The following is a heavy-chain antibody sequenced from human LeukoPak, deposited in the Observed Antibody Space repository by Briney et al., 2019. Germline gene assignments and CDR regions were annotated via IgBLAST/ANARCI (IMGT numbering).Heavy chain of an antibody. J-gene: IGHJ4*02. D-gene: IGHD4-17*01. CDR3: ARGSGYGDSPGLD. CDR2: INPNSGGA. V-gene: IGHV1-2*06. CDR1: GYTFTDYY. Sequence: ASVKASCKASGYTFTDYYMHWVRQAPGQGLEWMGRINPNSGGANYAQQFQGRVTMTRDTSITIAYMEVVRLTSDDTAVYYCARGSGYGDSPGLDWGQGTLVTVSS.